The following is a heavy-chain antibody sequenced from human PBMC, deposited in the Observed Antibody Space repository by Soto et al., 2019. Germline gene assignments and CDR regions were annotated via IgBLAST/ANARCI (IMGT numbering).Heavy chain of an antibody. D-gene: IGHD5-12*01. V-gene: IGHV4-34*01. CDR3: ARTFGGYESDY. Sequence: SETLSLTCAVYGGSFSGYYWSWIRQPPGKGLEWIGEINHSGSTNYNPSLKSRVTISVDTSKNQFSLKLSSVTAADTAVYYCARTFGGYESDYWGQGTLVTASS. CDR1: GGSFSGYY. CDR2: INHSGST. J-gene: IGHJ4*02.